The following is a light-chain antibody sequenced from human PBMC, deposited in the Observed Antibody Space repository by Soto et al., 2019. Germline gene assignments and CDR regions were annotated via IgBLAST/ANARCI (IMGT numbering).Light chain of an antibody. Sequence: DIQMTQSPSSLSASLGDRVTITLRASQGISTYLNWYHQKPGKAPKLLIYAASSLQSGVPSRFSGSGFGTDFTLTISSLQPEDSAIYYCQQADTFPITFGQGTRLEIK. CDR2: AAS. V-gene: IGKV1-12*01. CDR1: QGISTY. CDR3: QQADTFPIT. J-gene: IGKJ5*01.